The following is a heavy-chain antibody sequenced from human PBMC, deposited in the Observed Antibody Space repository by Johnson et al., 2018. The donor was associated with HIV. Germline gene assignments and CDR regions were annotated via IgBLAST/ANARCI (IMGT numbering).Heavy chain of an antibody. CDR3: ARDAKVGYGDAFDI. Sequence: VQLVESGGGVVQPGRSLRLSCAASGFTFSNYPMHWVRQAPGKGLEWVAVISFDGTNKYYADSVKGRFTISRDNAKNTLYLQMNSLRAEDTAVFYCARDAKVGYGDAFDIWGHGTMVTVSS. V-gene: IGHV3-30*04. CDR1: GFTFSNYP. CDR2: ISFDGTNK. J-gene: IGHJ3*02. D-gene: IGHD5-12*01.